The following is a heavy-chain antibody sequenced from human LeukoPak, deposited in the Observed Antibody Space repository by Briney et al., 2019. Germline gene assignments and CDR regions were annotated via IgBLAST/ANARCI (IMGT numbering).Heavy chain of an antibody. CDR1: GGSFSGYY. D-gene: IGHD2-2*02. Sequence: SETLSLTCAVYGGSFSGYYWSWIRQPPGKGLEWIGEINHSGSTNYNPSLKSRVTISVDTSKNQFSLKLSSVTAADTAVYYCARRGDVPAAIGSDAFDIWGQGTMVTVSS. V-gene: IGHV4-34*01. J-gene: IGHJ3*02. CDR2: INHSGST. CDR3: ARRGDVPAAIGSDAFDI.